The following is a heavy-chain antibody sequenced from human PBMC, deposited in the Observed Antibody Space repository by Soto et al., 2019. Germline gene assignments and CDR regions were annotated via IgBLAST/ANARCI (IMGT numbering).Heavy chain of an antibody. Sequence: SETLSLTCAVYGGSFSGYYWSWIRQPPGKGLEWIGKINHSGSTNCNPSLKSRVTISVDTSKNQFSLKLSSVTAADTAVYYCARASVDSSGPNGWFDPWGQGTLVTVSS. CDR1: GGSFSGYY. V-gene: IGHV4-34*01. D-gene: IGHD3-22*01. CDR2: INHSGST. J-gene: IGHJ5*02. CDR3: ARASVDSSGPNGWFDP.